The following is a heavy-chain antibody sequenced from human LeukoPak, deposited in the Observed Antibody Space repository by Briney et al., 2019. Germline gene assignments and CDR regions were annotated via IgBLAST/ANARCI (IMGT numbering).Heavy chain of an antibody. Sequence: PGGSLRLSCAASGFTFSSYWMHWVRQAPGKGLVWVSRINSDGSTTAYADSVKGRFTISRDNAKNTLCLQMNSLRAEDTAVYYCAKDFGVSGGVAGTQIRGQGTLVTVSS. CDR1: GFTFSSYW. J-gene: IGHJ4*02. CDR2: INSDGSTT. V-gene: IGHV3-74*01. CDR3: AKDFGVSGGVAGTQI. D-gene: IGHD6-19*01.